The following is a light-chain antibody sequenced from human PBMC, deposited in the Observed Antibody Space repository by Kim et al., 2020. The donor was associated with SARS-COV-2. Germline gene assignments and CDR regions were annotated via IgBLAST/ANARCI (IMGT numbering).Light chain of an antibody. J-gene: IGKJ5*01. CDR3: QQYETLPT. V-gene: IGKV1-33*01. Sequence: SASVGDRVTITCQSSRDIKFYLNWYQHKPCKAPKLLIYDASSLETGVPSRFSGSGSGSHFTFTINNLQPEDIATYYCQQYETLPTFGQGTRLEIK. CDR1: RDIKFY. CDR2: DAS.